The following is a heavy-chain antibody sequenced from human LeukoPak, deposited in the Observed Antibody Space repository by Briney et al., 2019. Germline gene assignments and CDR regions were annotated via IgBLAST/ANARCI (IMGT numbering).Heavy chain of an antibody. Sequence: SETLSLTCTVSGGSISSYYWSWIRQPAGKGLEWIGRIYTSGSTNYNPSLKSRVTMSVDTSKNQFSLKLSSVTAADTAVYYCARGGVLLWFGESTGEGFDPWGQGTLVTVSS. CDR3: ARGGVLLWFGESTGEGFDP. CDR1: GGSISSYY. J-gene: IGHJ5*02. D-gene: IGHD3-10*01. V-gene: IGHV4-4*07. CDR2: IYTSGST.